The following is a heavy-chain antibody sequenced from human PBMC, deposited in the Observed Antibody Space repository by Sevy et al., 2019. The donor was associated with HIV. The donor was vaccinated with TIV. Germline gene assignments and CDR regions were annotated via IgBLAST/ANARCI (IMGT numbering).Heavy chain of an antibody. J-gene: IGHJ5*02. CDR1: GYTFTSYG. V-gene: IGHV1-18*01. Sequence: ASVKVSCKASGYTFTSYGISWVRQAPGQGLEWMGWISAYNGNTNYAQKLQGRVTMTTDTSTSTAYMELRSLRSDDTAVYYCVRDRWIYYDSSGYDNWFDPWGQGTLVTVSS. CDR2: ISAYNGNT. D-gene: IGHD3-22*01. CDR3: VRDRWIYYDSSGYDNWFDP.